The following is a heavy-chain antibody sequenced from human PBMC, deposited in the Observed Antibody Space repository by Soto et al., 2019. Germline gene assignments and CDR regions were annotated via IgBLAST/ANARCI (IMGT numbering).Heavy chain of an antibody. V-gene: IGHV3-23*01. CDR1: GFTFSSYA. J-gene: IGHJ4*02. D-gene: IGHD5-18*01. Sequence: EVQLLESGGGLVQPGGSLRLSCDASGFTFSSYAMSWVRQAPGKGLEWVSGISGRGDKTYYAESVEGRFNISRDNSKNTLYLQISSLRAEDTAVYYCAKARGDNYGYHDYWGQGTLGTVSS. CDR3: AKARGDNYGYHDY. CDR2: ISGRGDKT.